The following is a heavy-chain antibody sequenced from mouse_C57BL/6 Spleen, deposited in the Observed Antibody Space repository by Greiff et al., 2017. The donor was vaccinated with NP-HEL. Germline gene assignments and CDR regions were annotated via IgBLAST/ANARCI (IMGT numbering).Heavy chain of an antibody. D-gene: IGHD2-3*01. CDR3: ARYGDGYYLYAMDY. V-gene: IGHV1-82*01. CDR1: GYAFSSSW. CDR2: IYPGDGDT. Sequence: QVQLQQSGPELVKPGASVKISCKASGYAFSSSWMNWVKQRPGKGLEWIGRIYPGDGDTNYKGKFKGKATLTADKSSSTAYMQLSSLTSEDSAVYFCARYGDGYYLYAMDYWGQGTSVTVSS. J-gene: IGHJ4*01.